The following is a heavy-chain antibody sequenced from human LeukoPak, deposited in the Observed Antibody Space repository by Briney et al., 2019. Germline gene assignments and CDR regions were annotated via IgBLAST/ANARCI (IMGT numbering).Heavy chain of an antibody. CDR3: ARQDPYTTGWHFDY. Sequence: PSEPLYLTCTVSGGSISTSSYYWGWIRQPPGKGLEWIGSIYSSASTYYNPSLKSRVTLSVDTPKNQFSLKLSSVTAADTAVYYCARQDPYTTGWHFDYWGQGTLVTVSS. V-gene: IGHV4-39*01. D-gene: IGHD6-19*01. CDR2: IYSSAST. J-gene: IGHJ4*02. CDR1: GGSISTSSYY.